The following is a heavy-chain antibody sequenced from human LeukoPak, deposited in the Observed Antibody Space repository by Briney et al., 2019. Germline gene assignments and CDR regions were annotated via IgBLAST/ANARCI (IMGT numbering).Heavy chain of an antibody. CDR1: GFTFNNYA. J-gene: IGHJ4*02. V-gene: IGHV3-30*01. CDR3: ARRASYYDSSGVDY. Sequence: GGSLRLSCAASGFTFNNYAVHWVRQAPGKGLEWMAVISYDGSNKYYAGSVKGRFTISRDNSKNTLYLQMNSLRAEDTAVYYCARRASYYDSSGVDYWGQGTLVTVSS. D-gene: IGHD3-22*01. CDR2: ISYDGSNK.